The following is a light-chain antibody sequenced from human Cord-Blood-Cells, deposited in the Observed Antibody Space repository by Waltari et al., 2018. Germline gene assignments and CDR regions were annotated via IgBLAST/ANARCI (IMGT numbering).Light chain of an antibody. Sequence: QSALPQPASVSGSPGQPITISCTGTRSDVGGYNSVSWYQQHPGKAPKLMIYDVSNRPSGVSKRFSGSKSGNTASLTISGLQAEDEADYYCSSYTSSSTLVFGGGTKLTVL. V-gene: IGLV2-14*03. CDR3: SSYTSSSTLV. CDR1: RSDVGGYNS. CDR2: DVS. J-gene: IGLJ3*02.